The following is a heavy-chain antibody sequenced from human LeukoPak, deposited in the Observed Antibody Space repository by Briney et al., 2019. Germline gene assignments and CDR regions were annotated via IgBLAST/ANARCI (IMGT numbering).Heavy chain of an antibody. J-gene: IGHJ6*03. CDR3: ARGRGDCSGGNCPFTTYMDV. Sequence: GGSLRLSCVVSEFTFSSYNMNWVRQAPGKGLEWVSSISSSSGNIHYADSVKGRFIISRDNAKNSLYLQMNSLRGEDTAVYYCARGRGDCSGGNCPFTTYMDVWGKGTTVTVSS. D-gene: IGHD2-15*01. V-gene: IGHV3-21*01. CDR2: ISSSSGNI. CDR1: EFTFSSYN.